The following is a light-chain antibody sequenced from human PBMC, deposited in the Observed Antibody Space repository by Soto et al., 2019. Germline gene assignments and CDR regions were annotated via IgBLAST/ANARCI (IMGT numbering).Light chain of an antibody. CDR1: QGIRND. CDR2: AAS. CDR3: LQPNSYPWLI. Sequence: DIQMTQSPSSLSASVGDRVTITCRASQGIRNDLGRYQQKPRKAPKPLINAASSFQNGVPPRFSGSRSGIEVTLTVSCLQPEDFATYYCLQPNSYPWLIFGGVTKVDIK. J-gene: IGKJ4*01. V-gene: IGKV1-17*01.